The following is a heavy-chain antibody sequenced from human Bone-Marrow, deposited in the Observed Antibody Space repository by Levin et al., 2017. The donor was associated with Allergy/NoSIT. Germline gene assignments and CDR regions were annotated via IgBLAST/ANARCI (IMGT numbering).Heavy chain of an antibody. Sequence: GGSLRLSCAASGFTFNDYTMHWVRQAPQRGLEWVSLISWDASTTYYADSVRGRFTISRDNSKNALYLQMNSLTTEDTALYYCAKDLSPRIAVTGNIEYWGQETLVTVSS. D-gene: IGHD6-19*01. CDR2: ISWDASTT. CDR1: GFTFNDYT. J-gene: IGHJ4*02. V-gene: IGHV3-43*01. CDR3: AKDLSPRIAVTGNIEY.